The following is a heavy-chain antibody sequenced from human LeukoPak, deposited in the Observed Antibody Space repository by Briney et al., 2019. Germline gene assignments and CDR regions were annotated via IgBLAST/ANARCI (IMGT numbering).Heavy chain of an antibody. CDR2: IGGSGENT. J-gene: IGHJ5*02. CDR1: GFTFSGFA. CDR3: ATPPGWAMAGEGS. D-gene: IGHD6-19*01. V-gene: IGHV3-23*01. Sequence: GGSLRLSCAASGFTFSGFAMSWVRQAPGKGLEWVSAIGGSGENTYYADSVKGRFTISRDNSKNALYLQMNSLRAVDTAIYYCATPPGWAMAGEGSWGQGTLVTVSS.